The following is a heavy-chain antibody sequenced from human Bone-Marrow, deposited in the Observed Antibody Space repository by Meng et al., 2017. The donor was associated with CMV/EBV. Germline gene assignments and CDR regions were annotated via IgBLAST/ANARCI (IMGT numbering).Heavy chain of an antibody. V-gene: IGHV3-NL1*01. CDR1: GFTFSTND. CDR3: AKDQWVGRYYFDY. Sequence: GESLKISCAACGFTFSTNDIHWVRQATRKGLEWVSVIYSGGSTYYADSVKGRFTISRDNSKNTLYLQMNSLRAEDTAVYYCAKDQWVGRYYFDYWGQGTLVTVSS. D-gene: IGHD2-8*01. J-gene: IGHJ4*02. CDR2: IYSGGST.